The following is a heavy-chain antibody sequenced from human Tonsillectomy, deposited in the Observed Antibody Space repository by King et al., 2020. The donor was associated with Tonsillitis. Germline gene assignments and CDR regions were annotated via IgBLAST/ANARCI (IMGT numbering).Heavy chain of an antibody. D-gene: IGHD6-19*01. CDR1: GFTFDDYA. V-gene: IGHV3-9*01. CDR3: AKDPSQWTYFDY. Sequence: VQLVESGGGLVQPGRSLRLSCAASGFTFDDYAMHWVRQAPGKGLEWVSGIYWNSGSIGYADSVKGRFTISRDNAKNSQYLQMNSLRAEDTALYYCAKDPSQWTYFDYWGQGTLVTVSS. CDR2: IYWNSGSI. J-gene: IGHJ4*02.